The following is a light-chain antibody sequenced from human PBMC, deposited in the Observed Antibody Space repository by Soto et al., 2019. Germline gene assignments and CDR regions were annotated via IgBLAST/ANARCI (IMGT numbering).Light chain of an antibody. CDR1: QSVSGN. CDR2: GAS. J-gene: IGKJ1*01. Sequence: EIVMTQSPATLSVSPGERATLSCRASQSVSGNLAWYQQKPGQAPRLLIYGASTRATGIPARFSGSGSVTEFTLTISSLQSEDFAVDYCQQYNNWPPWTFGQGTKVEIK. CDR3: QQYNNWPPWT. V-gene: IGKV3-15*01.